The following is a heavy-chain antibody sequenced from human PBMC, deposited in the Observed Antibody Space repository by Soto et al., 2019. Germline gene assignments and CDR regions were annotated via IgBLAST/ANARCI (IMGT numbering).Heavy chain of an antibody. Sequence: LGEALKVSCNGSLYSFTTYCISCFRQMPGKGLEWMGRIDPSDSYTNYSPSSQGHVTISVDKSISTAYLQWSSLKASDTAMYYCVRLIAGAAPDYWGKGTLVTVS. CDR3: VRLIAGAAPDY. CDR2: IDPSDSYT. J-gene: IGHJ4*02. CDR1: LYSFTTYC. D-gene: IGHD6-13*01. V-gene: IGHV5-10-1*01.